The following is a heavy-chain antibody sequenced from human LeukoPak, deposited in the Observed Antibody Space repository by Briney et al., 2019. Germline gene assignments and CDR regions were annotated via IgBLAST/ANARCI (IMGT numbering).Heavy chain of an antibody. CDR2: IRYDGSNK. Sequence: GGSLRLSCAASGFTFSSYGMHWVRQAPGKGLEWVAFIRYDGSNKYYADSVKGRFTISRDNSKNTLYLQMNSLRAEDTAVYYCARDCSSTSCAHDYWGQGTLVTVSS. CDR3: ARDCSSTSCAHDY. J-gene: IGHJ4*02. V-gene: IGHV3-30*02. D-gene: IGHD2-2*01. CDR1: GFTFSSYG.